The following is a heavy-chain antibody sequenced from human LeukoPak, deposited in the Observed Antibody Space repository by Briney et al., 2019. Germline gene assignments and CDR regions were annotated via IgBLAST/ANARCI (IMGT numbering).Heavy chain of an antibody. J-gene: IGHJ4*02. CDR3: ARDVGGYAFDS. V-gene: IGHV3-30*03. CDR1: GFTFSNYG. CDR2: IAYDGSHK. Sequence: GGSLRLSCAASGFTFSNYGMHWVRQAPGKGLEWVAVIAYDGSHKFHADSVKGRFTISRDNSKNTVYLQVNSLRAEDTAIYYCARDVGGYAFDSWGQGTLVTVSS. D-gene: IGHD5-12*01.